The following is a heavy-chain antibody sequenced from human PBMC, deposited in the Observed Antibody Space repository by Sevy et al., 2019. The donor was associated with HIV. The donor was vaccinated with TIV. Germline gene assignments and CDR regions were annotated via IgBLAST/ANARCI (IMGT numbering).Heavy chain of an antibody. CDR2: ISYDGSNK. D-gene: IGHD5-18*01. J-gene: IGHJ4*02. Sequence: GGSLRLSCAASGFTFTSYGMHWVRQAPGKGLEWVAVISYDGSNKYYADSVKGRFTISRDKSKNTLYLQMNSPRAEDTAVYYCAKAPRGYSYASFFDYWGQGTLVTVSS. V-gene: IGHV3-30*18. CDR3: AKAPRGYSYASFFDY. CDR1: GFTFTSYG.